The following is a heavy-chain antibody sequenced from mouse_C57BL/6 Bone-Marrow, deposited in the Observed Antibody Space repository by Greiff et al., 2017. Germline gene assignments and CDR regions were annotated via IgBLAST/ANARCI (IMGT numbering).Heavy chain of an antibody. Sequence: DVKLVESGGGLVKPGGSLKLSCAASGFTFSSYAMSWVRQTPEKRLEWVAYISSGGDYIYYADTVKGRFTISRDNARNTLYLQMSSLKSEDTAMYYCTRRAICHYAMDYWGQGTSVTVSS. CDR3: TRRAICHYAMDY. V-gene: IGHV5-9-1*02. CDR2: ISSGGDYI. J-gene: IGHJ4*01. CDR1: GFTFSSYA.